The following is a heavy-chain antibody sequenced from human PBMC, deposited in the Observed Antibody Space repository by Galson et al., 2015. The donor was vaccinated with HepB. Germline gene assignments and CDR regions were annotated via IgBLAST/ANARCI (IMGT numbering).Heavy chain of an antibody. CDR2: SYSRGTT. D-gene: IGHD3-9*01. CDR3: ARDLTFSQD. Sequence: SLRLSCAASGFAVSDNYVTWVRQTPGKGLEWVSASYSRGTTNYADSVAGRFTVSRDNFKNTVNLPMTSLRPEDTALYFCARDLTFSQDWGQGTLVTVSS. V-gene: IGHV3-66*03. J-gene: IGHJ1*01. CDR1: GFAVSDNY.